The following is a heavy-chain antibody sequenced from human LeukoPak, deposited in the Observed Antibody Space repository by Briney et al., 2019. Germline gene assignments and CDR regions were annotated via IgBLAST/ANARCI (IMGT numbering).Heavy chain of an antibody. Sequence: SVKVSCKASGYTFTSYAISWVRQAPGQGLEWMGGIIPIFGTANYAQKFQGRVTITADKSTSTAYMELSSLRSEDTAVYYCARSRGGSSWYGHFDYWGQGTLVTVSS. CDR2: IIPIFGTA. J-gene: IGHJ4*02. V-gene: IGHV1-69*06. D-gene: IGHD6-13*01. CDR3: ARSRGGSSWYGHFDY. CDR1: GYTFTSYA.